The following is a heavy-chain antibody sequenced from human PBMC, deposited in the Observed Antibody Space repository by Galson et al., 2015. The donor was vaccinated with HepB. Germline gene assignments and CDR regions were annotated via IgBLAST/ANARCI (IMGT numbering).Heavy chain of an antibody. V-gene: IGHV3-21*01. CDR1: GFTFSSYS. Sequence: SLRLSCAASGFTFSSYSMNWVRQAPGKGLEWVSSISSSSSYIYYADSVKGRFTISRDNAKNSLYLQMNSLRAEDTAVYYCARDGSLGPRAPIYYFDYWGQGTLVTVSS. J-gene: IGHJ4*02. CDR2: ISSSSSYI. CDR3: ARDGSLGPRAPIYYFDY. D-gene: IGHD5-24*01.